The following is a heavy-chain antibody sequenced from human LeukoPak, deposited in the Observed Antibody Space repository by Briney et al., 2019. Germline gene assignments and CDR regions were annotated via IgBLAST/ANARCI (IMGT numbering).Heavy chain of an antibody. V-gene: IGHV4-39*07. J-gene: IGHJ5*02. CDR1: GGSISSISYY. D-gene: IGHD1-26*01. Sequence: SETLSLTCTVSGGSISSISYYWGWIRQPPGKGLEWIGSIYYSGSTYYNPSLKSRVTISVDTSKNQFSLKLSSVTAADTAVYYCVGWVGVTLNWFDPWGQGTLVTVSS. CDR2: IYYSGST. CDR3: VGWVGVTLNWFDP.